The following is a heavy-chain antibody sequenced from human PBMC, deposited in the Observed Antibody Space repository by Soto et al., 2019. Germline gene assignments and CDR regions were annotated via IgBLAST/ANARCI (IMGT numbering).Heavy chain of an antibody. D-gene: IGHD4-17*01. Sequence: PGGSLRLSCAASGFTLSSYGMHWVRQAPGKGLEWVAVISYDGSNKYYADSVKGRFTISRDNSKNTLYLQMNSLRAEDTAVYYCAKVPLPWYGDHYYFDYWGQGTLVTVSS. CDR2: ISYDGSNK. CDR1: GFTLSSYG. J-gene: IGHJ4*02. V-gene: IGHV3-30*18. CDR3: AKVPLPWYGDHYYFDY.